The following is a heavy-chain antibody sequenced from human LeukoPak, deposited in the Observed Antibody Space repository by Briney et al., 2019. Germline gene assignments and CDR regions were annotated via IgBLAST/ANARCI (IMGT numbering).Heavy chain of an antibody. D-gene: IGHD3-10*01. CDR1: GGSLSSYY. CDR3: AREITMVRGVIHWFDP. V-gene: IGHV4-59*01. Sequence: SETLSLTCTVSGGSLSSYYWSWIRQPPGKGLEWIGYIYYSGSTNYNPSLKSRVTISVDTSKNQFSLKLSSVTAADTAVYYCAREITMVRGVIHWFDPWGQGTLVTVSS. J-gene: IGHJ5*02. CDR2: IYYSGST.